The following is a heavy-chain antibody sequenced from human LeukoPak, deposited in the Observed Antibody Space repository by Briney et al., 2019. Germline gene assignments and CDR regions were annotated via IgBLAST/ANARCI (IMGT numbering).Heavy chain of an antibody. V-gene: IGHV3-74*01. CDR2: INSDGSWT. CDR3: VSFYEAY. J-gene: IGHJ4*02. Sequence: GGSLRLSCAASGFTFSSRWMHWVRQAPEKGLVWVSRINSDGSWTSYADSVKGRFTISKDNAKNTVYLQMNNLRAEDTAVYYCVSFYEAYWGRGTLVTVSS. CDR1: GFTFSSRW. D-gene: IGHD2/OR15-2a*01.